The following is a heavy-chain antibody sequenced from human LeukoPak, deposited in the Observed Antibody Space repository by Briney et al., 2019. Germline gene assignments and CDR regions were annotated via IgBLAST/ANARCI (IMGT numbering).Heavy chain of an antibody. D-gene: IGHD6-19*01. CDR3: ARDYGSGWYYFDY. Sequence: SETLSLTCTVSGGSISSYYWSWIRQPPGKGLEWIGYIYYSGSTNYNPSLKSRVTISVDTSKNQFSLKLSSVTAADTAVYYCARDYGSGWYYFDYWGQGTLVTVSS. V-gene: IGHV4-59*01. CDR1: GGSISSYY. CDR2: IYYSGST. J-gene: IGHJ4*02.